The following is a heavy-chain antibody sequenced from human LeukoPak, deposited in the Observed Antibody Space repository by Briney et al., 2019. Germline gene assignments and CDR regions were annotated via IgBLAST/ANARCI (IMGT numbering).Heavy chain of an antibody. CDR1: GFTISSYW. D-gene: IGHD3-16*02. V-gene: IGHV3-7*01. CDR2: INQDGSEK. Sequence: GGSLRLSCVASGFTISSYWMIWVRQAPGKGLEWVANINQDGSEKNYVDSVKGRFTISRDNAKNSLYLQMNSLRAEDTAVYYCARQQRLGELSLYHWGQGTLVTVSS. J-gene: IGHJ4*02. CDR3: ARQQRLGELSLYH.